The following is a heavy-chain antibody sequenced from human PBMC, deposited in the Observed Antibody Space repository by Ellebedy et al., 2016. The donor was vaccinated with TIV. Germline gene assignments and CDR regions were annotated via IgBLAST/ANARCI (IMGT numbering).Heavy chain of an antibody. CDR2: IYSGGST. V-gene: IGHV3-53*01. CDR3: AKLGFDILTGSGGMDV. Sequence: GGSLRLSCAASGFTVSSNYMSWVRQAPGKGLEWVSVIYSGGSTFYADSVKGRLTISRDNSMDTLYLQMNSLGVGDTAVYYCAKLGFDILTGSGGMDVWGQGTTVTVSS. CDR1: GFTVSSNY. D-gene: IGHD3-9*01. J-gene: IGHJ6*02.